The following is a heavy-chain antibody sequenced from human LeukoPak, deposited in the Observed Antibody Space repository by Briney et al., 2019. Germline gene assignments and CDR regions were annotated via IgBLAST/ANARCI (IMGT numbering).Heavy chain of an antibody. J-gene: IGHJ6*02. CDR2: ISWDGGST. CDR1: GFTFDDYT. CDR3: AKDNSARYYDFWSGAMDV. D-gene: IGHD3-3*01. Sequence: PGGSLRLSCAASGFTFDDYTMHWVRQAPGKGLEWVSLISWDGGSTYYADSVEGRFTISRDNSKNSLYLQMNSLRTEDTALYYCAKDNSARYYDFWSGAMDVWGQGTTVTVSS. V-gene: IGHV3-43*01.